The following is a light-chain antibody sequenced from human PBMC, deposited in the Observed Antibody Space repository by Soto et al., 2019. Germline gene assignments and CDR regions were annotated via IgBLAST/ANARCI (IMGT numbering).Light chain of an antibody. V-gene: IGLV2-14*03. CDR1: SSDVGGYNY. Sequence: QSALTQPASVSGSPGQSITISCTGTSSDVGGYNYVSWYQQYPGKAPKLMIYDVSSRPSGVSNRFSGSKSGNTASLTISGLLAEDEADYHCSSYTPSSIYVFGTGIKVTVL. J-gene: IGLJ1*01. CDR3: SSYTPSSIYV. CDR2: DVS.